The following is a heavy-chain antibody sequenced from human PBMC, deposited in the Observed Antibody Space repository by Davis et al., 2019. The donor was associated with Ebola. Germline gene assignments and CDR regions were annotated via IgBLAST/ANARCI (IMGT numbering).Heavy chain of an antibody. CDR3: ASTGIAARGPYYYGMDV. CDR2: INAGNGNT. D-gene: IGHD6-6*01. J-gene: IGHJ6*02. Sequence: AASVKVSCKASGYTFTSYAMHWVRQAPGQRLEWMGWINAGNGNTKYSQKFQGRVTITRDTSASTAYMELSSLRSEDTAVYYCASTGIAARGPYYYGMDVWGQGTTVTVSS. CDR1: GYTFTSYA. V-gene: IGHV1-3*01.